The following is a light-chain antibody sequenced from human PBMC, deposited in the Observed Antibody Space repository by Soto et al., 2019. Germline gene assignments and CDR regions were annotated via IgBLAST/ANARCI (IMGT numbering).Light chain of an antibody. Sequence: VLTQSPDTLSLSPGEKATLSCRASQSVSSYLAWYQQKPGQAPRLLIYDASNRATGIPARFSGSGSGTDFTLTISSLEPEDFAVYYCHQRQSWPRTFGQGTKVDIK. J-gene: IGKJ1*01. CDR1: QSVSSY. CDR3: HQRQSWPRT. CDR2: DAS. V-gene: IGKV3-11*01.